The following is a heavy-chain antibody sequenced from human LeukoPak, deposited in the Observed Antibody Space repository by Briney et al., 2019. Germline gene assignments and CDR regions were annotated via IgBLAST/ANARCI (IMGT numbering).Heavy chain of an antibody. CDR1: GGSISSYY. D-gene: IGHD2-21*02. J-gene: IGHJ5*02. CDR2: IYYSGST. Sequence: PSETLSLTCTVSGGSISSYYWSWIRQPPGKGLEWIGYIYYSGSTYYNPSLKSRVTISVDTSKNQFSLKLSSVTAADTAVYYCARVTAENWFDPWGQGTLVTVSS. CDR3: ARVTAENWFDP. V-gene: IGHV4-59*12.